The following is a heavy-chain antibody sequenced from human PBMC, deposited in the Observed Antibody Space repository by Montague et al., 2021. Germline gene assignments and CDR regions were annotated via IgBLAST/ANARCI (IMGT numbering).Heavy chain of an antibody. CDR3: VKGGYYSYDALEI. V-gene: IGHV3-74*03. D-gene: IGHD3-22*01. J-gene: IGHJ3*02. Sequence: SLRLSCAASGFIFYKSWMHWVRQAPGKGLEWVSRVNGDGTSITYXNSVKGRFTVSRDNAKNTVYVQMNTLRAEDTAVYYCVKGGYYSYDALEIWGQGAVVTVSS. CDR1: GFIFYKSW. CDR2: VNGDGTSI.